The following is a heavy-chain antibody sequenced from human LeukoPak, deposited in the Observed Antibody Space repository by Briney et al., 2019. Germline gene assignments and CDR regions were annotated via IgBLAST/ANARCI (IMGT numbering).Heavy chain of an antibody. D-gene: IGHD5-12*01. CDR3: ATSVATPLGTFDY. V-gene: IGHV3-53*01. CDR2: IYSSATT. J-gene: IGHJ4*02. CDR1: GFTFSSSY. Sequence: GGSLRLSCAASGFTFSSSYVSWVRQAPGKGLEWVSAIYSSATTYYTDSVRGRFTISRDNSKNTLYLQMNSLRAEDTAVYYCATSVATPLGTFDYWGQGTLVTVSS.